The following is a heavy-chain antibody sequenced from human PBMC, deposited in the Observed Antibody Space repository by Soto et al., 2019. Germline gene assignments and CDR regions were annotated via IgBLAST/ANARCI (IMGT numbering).Heavy chain of an antibody. CDR1: GDSVSSNSAG. J-gene: IGHJ6*02. Sequence: QTLSLTCAITGDSVSSNSAGWSWVRQSPSRGLEWLGRTYYRSKWYYEYAVSVRRRITINPDTSKNQYSLQLNSVTPEDTAVYFGAGIGEDVYYGMDVWGQGTTVTVSS. CDR2: TYYRSKWYY. CDR3: AGIGEDVYYGMDV. D-gene: IGHD3-16*01. V-gene: IGHV6-1*01.